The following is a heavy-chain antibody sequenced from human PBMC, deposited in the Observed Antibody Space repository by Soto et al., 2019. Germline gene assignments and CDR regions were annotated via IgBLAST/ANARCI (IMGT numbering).Heavy chain of an antibody. J-gene: IGHJ4*02. CDR3: AKPSRIVVVPAPYDS. CDR1: GFTFSSYG. V-gene: IGHV3-30*18. CDR2: ISYDGSNK. D-gene: IGHD2-21*02. Sequence: QVQLVESGGGVVQPGRSLRLSCAASGFTFSSYGMHWVRQAPGKGLEWVAVISYDGSNKYYADSVKGRFTISRDNSKNSLYLKMNSLRVEDTAVYYWAKPSRIVVVPAPYDSGGQGTLVTVSS.